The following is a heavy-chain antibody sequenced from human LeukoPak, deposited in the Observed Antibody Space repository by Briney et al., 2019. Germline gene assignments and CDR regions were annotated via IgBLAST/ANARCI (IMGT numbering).Heavy chain of an antibody. V-gene: IGHV1-18*01. CDR1: GYTFTSYG. D-gene: IGHD3-3*01. J-gene: IGHJ6*02. CDR3: ARLSLGIFGVVIQYGMDV. Sequence: SVTVSFKASGYTFTSYGISWVRQAPGQGVEWMGWISAYNGNRNYAQKLEGRVTITTDTSTSTAYIELRSLRSDDTAVYYCARLSLGIFGVVIQYGMDVWGQGTTVTVSS. CDR2: ISAYNGNR.